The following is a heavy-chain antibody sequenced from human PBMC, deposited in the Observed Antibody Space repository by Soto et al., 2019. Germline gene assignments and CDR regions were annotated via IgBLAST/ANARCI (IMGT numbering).Heavy chain of an antibody. CDR1: GGSISSSY. J-gene: IGHJ6*03. CDR3: ARGTNYYYYMDV. V-gene: IGHV4-59*01. CDR2: IYYSGST. D-gene: IGHD1-1*01. Sequence: PSETLSLTCTVSGGSISSSYWSWIRQPPGKGLEWIGYIYYSGSTNYNPSLKSRVTISVDTSKNQFSLKLSSVTAADTAVYYCARGTNYYYYMDVWGKGTTVTVSS.